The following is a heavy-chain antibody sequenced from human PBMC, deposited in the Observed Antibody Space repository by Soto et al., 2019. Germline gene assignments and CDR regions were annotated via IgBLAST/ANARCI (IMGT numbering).Heavy chain of an antibody. Sequence: ASVKLSCTASGDTFTIYGISWVRQAPGQGLEWMGWISAYNGNTNYAQKLQGRVTMTTDTSTSTAYMELRSLRSDDTAVYYCARRIYGGAFDIWGQGTMVTVSS. V-gene: IGHV1-18*01. CDR2: ISAYNGNT. CDR1: GDTFTIYG. D-gene: IGHD2-15*01. J-gene: IGHJ3*02. CDR3: ARRIYGGAFDI.